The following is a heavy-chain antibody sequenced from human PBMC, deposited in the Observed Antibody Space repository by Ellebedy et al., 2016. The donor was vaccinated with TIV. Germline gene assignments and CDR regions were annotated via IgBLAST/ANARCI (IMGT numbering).Heavy chain of an antibody. CDR1: GFTFSSYS. J-gene: IGHJ6*02. D-gene: IGHD6-19*01. Sequence: GGSLRLSXAASGFTFSSYSMNWVRQAPGKGLEWVSYISSSSSTIYYADSVKGRFTISRDNAKNSLYLQMNSLRDEDTAVYYCARGCIAVAGRYGMDVWGQGTTVTVSS. CDR2: ISSSSSTI. CDR3: ARGCIAVAGRYGMDV. V-gene: IGHV3-48*02.